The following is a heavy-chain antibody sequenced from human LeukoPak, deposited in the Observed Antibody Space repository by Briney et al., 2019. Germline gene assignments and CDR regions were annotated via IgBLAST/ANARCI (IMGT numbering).Heavy chain of an antibody. CDR2: VITIFETA. V-gene: IGHV1-69*05. CDR1: GGTFISYA. CDR3: SRDVCHPPMESYYYYGMDV. Sequence: SVKLTCKSSGGTFISYAISWTRLAPAPGIERKGGVITIFETAKYSQKLQGRVTITTDESTSTAYMELSSLRSEDTAVYYGSRDVCHPPMESYYYYGMDVWGKGTTVTVSS. D-gene: IGHD2-8*01. J-gene: IGHJ6*04.